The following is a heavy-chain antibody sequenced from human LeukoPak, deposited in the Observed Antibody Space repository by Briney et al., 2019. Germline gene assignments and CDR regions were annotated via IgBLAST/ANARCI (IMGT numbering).Heavy chain of an antibody. CDR1: GFTFSSYA. CDR3: AKVGRLVVVPAAPDY. D-gene: IGHD2-2*01. CDR2: ISGSGGST. J-gene: IGHJ4*02. Sequence: PGGSLRLSCAASGFTFSSYAMSWVRQAPGKGLDWVSAISGSGGSTYYADSVKGRFTISRDNSKNTLYLQMNSLRAEDTAVYYCAKVGRLVVVPAAPDYWGQGTLVTVSS. V-gene: IGHV3-23*01.